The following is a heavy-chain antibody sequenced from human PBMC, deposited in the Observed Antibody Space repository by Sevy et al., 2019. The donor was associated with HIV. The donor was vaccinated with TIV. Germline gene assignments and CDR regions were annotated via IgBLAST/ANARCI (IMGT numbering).Heavy chain of an antibody. J-gene: IGHJ4*02. CDR2: IYTSGST. CDR1: GGSISSHY. CDR3: ARVHGDYTYFDY. D-gene: IGHD4-17*01. V-gene: IGHV4-4*07. Sequence: SETLSLTCTVSGGSISSHYWSWIRQPAGKGLEWIGRIYTSGSTNYNPSLKSRVTMSVDTSKKQFSLKLSSLTAADTAVYYCARVHGDYTYFDYWGQRTLVTVSS.